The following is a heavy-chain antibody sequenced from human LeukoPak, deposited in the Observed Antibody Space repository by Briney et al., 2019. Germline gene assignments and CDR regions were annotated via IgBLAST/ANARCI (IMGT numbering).Heavy chain of an antibody. CDR3: AREGSSSWFSRNWFDP. Sequence: SETLSLTCTVSGYSISSGYYWGWIRQPPGKGLEWIGSIYHSGSTYYNPSLKSRVTISVDTSKNQFSLKLSSVTAADTAVYYCAREGSSSWFSRNWFDPWGQGTLVTVSS. CDR1: GYSISSGYY. V-gene: IGHV4-38-2*02. D-gene: IGHD6-13*01. CDR2: IYHSGST. J-gene: IGHJ5*02.